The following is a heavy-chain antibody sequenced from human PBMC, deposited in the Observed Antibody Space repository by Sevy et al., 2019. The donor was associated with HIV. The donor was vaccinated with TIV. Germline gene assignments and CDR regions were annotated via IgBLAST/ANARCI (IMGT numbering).Heavy chain of an antibody. J-gene: IGHJ4*02. D-gene: IGHD6-13*01. Sequence: SETLSLTCTVSGGSISNYYWSWIRQPPGKGLEWIGYIYYSGSTNYNPSLKSRVTISVDTSKNQFALKLSSVTAADTAVYYCARERQLVLDYWGQGTLVTVSS. CDR1: GGSISNYY. CDR3: ARERQLVLDY. CDR2: IYYSGST. V-gene: IGHV4-59*01.